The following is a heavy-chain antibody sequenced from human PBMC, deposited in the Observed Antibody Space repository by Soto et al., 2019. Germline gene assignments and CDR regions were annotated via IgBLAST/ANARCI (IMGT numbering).Heavy chain of an antibody. J-gene: IGHJ6*02. CDR3: ARLGCSGGSCYPNHYYYGMDV. V-gene: IGHV5-51*01. CDR2: IYPGDSDT. CDR1: GYYFPSYY. Sequence: GESLKISCKASGYYFPSYYLAWVRQVPGKGLEWMAIIYPGDSDTRYSPSFQGQVTISVDKSITTAYLQWSSLKASDTAMYYCARLGCSGGSCYPNHYYYGMDVWGQGTTVTVSS. D-gene: IGHD2-15*01.